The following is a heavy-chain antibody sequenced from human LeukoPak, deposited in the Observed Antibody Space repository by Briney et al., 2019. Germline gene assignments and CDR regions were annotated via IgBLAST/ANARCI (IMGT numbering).Heavy chain of an antibody. V-gene: IGHV1-2*04. D-gene: IGHD3-22*01. CDR2: INPNSGGT. Sequence: GASVKVSCKASGYTFTGYYMHWVRQAPGQGLEWMGWINPNSGGTNYAQKFQGWVTMTRDTSISTAYMELSRLRSDDTAVYYCARGMGYYDSSGYSHGCYFDYWGQGTLVTVSS. CDR3: ARGMGYYDSSGYSHGCYFDY. J-gene: IGHJ4*02. CDR1: GYTFTGYY.